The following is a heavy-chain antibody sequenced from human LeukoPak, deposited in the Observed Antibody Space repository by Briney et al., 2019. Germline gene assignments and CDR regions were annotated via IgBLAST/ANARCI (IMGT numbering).Heavy chain of an antibody. V-gene: IGHV4-4*02. D-gene: IGHD2/OR15-2a*01. J-gene: IGHJ4*02. CDR1: GGPIDITNY. CDR2: ISHDGTT. Sequence: SETLSLTCGVSGGPIDITNYWSWVRQAPGKGLEWSGEISHDGTTNYNPSLRSRVAMSLDRANNQFSLTLSSVTAADTAVYYCTRENRPFCPFAYWGQGVLVTVSS. CDR3: TRENRPFCPFAY.